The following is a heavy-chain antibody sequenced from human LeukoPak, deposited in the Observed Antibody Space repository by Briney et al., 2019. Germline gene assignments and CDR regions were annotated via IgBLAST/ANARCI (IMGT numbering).Heavy chain of an antibody. V-gene: IGHV3-53*01. CDR2: IYSGGST. D-gene: IGHD1-14*01. CDR3: ARAMGTSTYYYYYMDV. CDR1: GLTVSGNF. J-gene: IGHJ6*03. Sequence: GGSLRLSRAPSGLTVSGNFMSWVRQAPGPGLEGVSVIYSGGSTYYADSVKGRFTISRDNSKNTLYLQMNSRRAEDTAVYYCARAMGTSTYYYYYMDVWGKGTTVTVSS.